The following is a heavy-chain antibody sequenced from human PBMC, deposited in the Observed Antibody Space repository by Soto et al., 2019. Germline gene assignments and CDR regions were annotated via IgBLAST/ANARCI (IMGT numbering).Heavy chain of an antibody. D-gene: IGHD3-22*01. CDR1: GGSFSGYY. CDR3: ARGITTGAAPDKNYFDS. CDR2: INHSGST. Sequence: PSETLSLTCAVYGGSFSGYYWTWIRQPPGRGLEWIGEINHSGSTYSNPSLKSRVAISVDTSKNQFSLKLRSVTAADTAVYYCARGITTGAAPDKNYFDSWGQGTLVTVSS. V-gene: IGHV4-34*01. J-gene: IGHJ4*02.